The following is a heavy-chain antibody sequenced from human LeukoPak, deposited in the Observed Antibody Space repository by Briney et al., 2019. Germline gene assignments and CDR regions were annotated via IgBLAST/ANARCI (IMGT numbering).Heavy chain of an antibody. Sequence: GGSLRLSCAASGLTFSNAWMSWVRQAPERGREWVGRIKRKSDGGTTDYAAPVRGRFSISRDDSKNTLYLQMNSLKIEDTAVYYCSTSALVVAVDDAFDIWGQGTLVTVSS. D-gene: IGHD2-15*01. CDR3: STSALVVAVDDAFDI. J-gene: IGHJ3*02. CDR2: IKRKSDGGTT. V-gene: IGHV3-15*01. CDR1: GLTFSNAW.